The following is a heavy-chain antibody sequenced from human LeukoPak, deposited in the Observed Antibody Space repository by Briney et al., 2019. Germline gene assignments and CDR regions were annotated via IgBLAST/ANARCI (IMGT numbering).Heavy chain of an antibody. D-gene: IGHD6-13*01. CDR2: INAGNGNT. V-gene: IGHV1-3*03. CDR3: AREAIGSSSWYKGYYYYYMDV. CDR1: GYTFTSYA. J-gene: IGHJ6*03. Sequence: ASVKVSCKASGYTFTSYAMHWVRQAPGQRLEWMGWINAGNGNTKYSQEFQGRVTITRDTSASTAYMELSSLRSEDMAVYYCAREAIGSSSWYKGYYYYYMDVWGKGTTVTVSS.